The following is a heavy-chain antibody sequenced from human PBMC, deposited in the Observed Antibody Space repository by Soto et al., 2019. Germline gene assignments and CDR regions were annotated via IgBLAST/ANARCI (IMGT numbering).Heavy chain of an antibody. CDR2: INPNSGGT. Sequence: QVQLVQSGAEVKKPGASVKVSCKASGYTFTGYYMHWVRQAPGQGLEWMGWINPNSGGTNYAQKCQGWDTMTRDTSISTAYMELSRLRSDDTAVYYCARDMVRVVVFYGMDVWGQGTTVTVSS. CDR3: ARDMVRVVVFYGMDV. J-gene: IGHJ6*02. V-gene: IGHV1-2*04. D-gene: IGHD3-10*01. CDR1: GYTFTGYY.